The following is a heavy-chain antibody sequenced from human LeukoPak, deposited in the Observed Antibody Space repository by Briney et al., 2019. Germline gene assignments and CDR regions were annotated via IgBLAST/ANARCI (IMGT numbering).Heavy chain of an antibody. V-gene: IGHV1-18*01. J-gene: IGHJ4*02. D-gene: IGHD6-19*01. CDR2: ISSYNGNT. Sequence: ASVKVSCKASGYTFTSYGINWVRQAPGQGLEWMGWISSYNGNTNYAQKFQDRVTTTTYTSTSTAYMELRSLRSDDTAVYYCARDHTSGWYNPNDFDYWGQGTLVTVSS. CDR1: GYTFTSYG. CDR3: ARDHTSGWYNPNDFDY.